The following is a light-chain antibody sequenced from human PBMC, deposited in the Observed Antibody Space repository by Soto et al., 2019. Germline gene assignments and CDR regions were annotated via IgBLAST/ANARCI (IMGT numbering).Light chain of an antibody. J-gene: IGLJ2*01. CDR3: CSYAGSSTFVV. V-gene: IGLV2-23*03. Sequence: QSALTQPASVSGSPGQSITISCTGTSSGVGSYNLVSWYQQHPGKAPKLMIYEGSKRPSGVSNRFSGSKSGNTASLTISGLQAEDEPDYYCCSYAGSSTFVVFGGGTKLTVL. CDR2: EGS. CDR1: SSGVGSYNL.